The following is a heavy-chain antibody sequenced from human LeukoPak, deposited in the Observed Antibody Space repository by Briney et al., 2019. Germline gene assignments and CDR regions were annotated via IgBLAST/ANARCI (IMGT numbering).Heavy chain of an antibody. D-gene: IGHD3-22*01. CDR1: GYTFTGYY. Sequence: GASVKVSCTASGYTFTGYYMHWVRQAPGQGLEWMGRINPNSGGTNYAQKFQGRVTMTRDTSISTAYVELSRLRSDDTAVYYCARDYYDSRHNWFDPWGQGTLVTVSS. CDR3: ARDYYDSRHNWFDP. J-gene: IGHJ5*02. CDR2: INPNSGGT. V-gene: IGHV1-2*06.